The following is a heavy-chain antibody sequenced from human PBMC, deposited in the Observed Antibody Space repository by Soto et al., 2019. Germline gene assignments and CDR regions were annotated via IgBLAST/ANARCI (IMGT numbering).Heavy chain of an antibody. Sequence: QVQLVESGGGVVQPGRSLRLSCAASGFTFSSYAMHWVRQAPGKGLEWVAVISYDGSNKYYADSVKGRFTISRDNSKNTLYLQMNSLRAEDTAVYYCARDSSSWYGGGYGMDVWGQGTTVTVSS. CDR3: ARDSSSWYGGGYGMDV. CDR1: GFTFSSYA. J-gene: IGHJ6*02. CDR2: ISYDGSNK. V-gene: IGHV3-30-3*01. D-gene: IGHD6-13*01.